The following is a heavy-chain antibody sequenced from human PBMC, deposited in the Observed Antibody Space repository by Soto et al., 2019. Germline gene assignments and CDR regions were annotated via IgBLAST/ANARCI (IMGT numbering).Heavy chain of an antibody. J-gene: IGHJ4*02. Sequence: PGGSLRLSCAASGFTFSSYAMSWVRQAPGKWLEWVSAISGSGGSTYYADSVKGRFTISRDNSKNTLYLQMNSLRAEDTAVYYCAKLPTLGAAAGWADYWGQGTLVNVSS. V-gene: IGHV3-23*01. CDR2: ISGSGGST. D-gene: IGHD6-13*01. CDR1: GFTFSSYA. CDR3: AKLPTLGAAAGWADY.